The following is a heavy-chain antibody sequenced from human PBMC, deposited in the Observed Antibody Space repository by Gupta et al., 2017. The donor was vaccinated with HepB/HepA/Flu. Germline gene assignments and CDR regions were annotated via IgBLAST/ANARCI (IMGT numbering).Heavy chain of an antibody. CDR1: GFIFSSYA. Sequence: AAPGFIFSSYAISWVRKAPAKGLEWVSAISGRGRSTYYADSVKGRFTISRGNSKTTLYLQMNSLRAEDTAVSYWAKGTTGYDSYYMGVGGKGTTVTVSS. V-gene: IGHV3-23*01. CDR2: ISGRGRST. CDR3: AKGTTGYDSYYMGV. J-gene: IGHJ6*03. D-gene: IGHD1-7*01.